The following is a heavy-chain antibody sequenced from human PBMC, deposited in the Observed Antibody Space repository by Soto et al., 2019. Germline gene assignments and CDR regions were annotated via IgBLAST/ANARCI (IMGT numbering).Heavy chain of an antibody. V-gene: IGHV3-48*01. CDR1: GFTFSSYS. CDR2: ISSSSTI. Sequence: PGGSLRLSCAASGFTFSSYSMNWVRQAPGKGLEWVSYISSSSTIYYADSVKDRFTISRDNAKNSLYLQMNSLRAEDTAVHYCARVYRDIVVVPAARTDYYYYYMDVWGKGTTVTVSS. D-gene: IGHD2-2*01. CDR3: ARVYRDIVVVPAARTDYYYYYMDV. J-gene: IGHJ6*03.